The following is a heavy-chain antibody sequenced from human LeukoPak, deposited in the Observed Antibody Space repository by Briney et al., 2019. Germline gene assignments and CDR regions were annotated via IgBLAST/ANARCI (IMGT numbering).Heavy chain of an antibody. CDR1: GGSISSSSYY. CDR3: AREYDYVWGSYLDY. J-gene: IGHJ4*02. D-gene: IGHD3-16*02. CDR2: IYYSGST. Sequence: SETLSLTCTVSGGSISSSSYYWSWIRQPPGKGLEWIGYIYYSGSTNYNPSLKSRVTISVDTSKNQFSLKLSSVTAADTAVYYCAREYDYVWGSYLDYWGQGTLVTVSS. V-gene: IGHV4-61*01.